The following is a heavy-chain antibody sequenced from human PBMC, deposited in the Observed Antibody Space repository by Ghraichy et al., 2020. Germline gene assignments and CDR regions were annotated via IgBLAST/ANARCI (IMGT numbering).Heavy chain of an antibody. CDR3: ARRIVGSPPYLDY. Sequence: GSLRLSCAVSGFTFSTFAMSWVRQPPGKGLEWVSRISGGGGTIYYADSVKGRFTISRDNSENTLYLQMNRLRAEDTAVYYCARRIVGSPPYLDYWGQGTLVTVSS. CDR1: GFTFSTFA. V-gene: IGHV3-23*01. D-gene: IGHD1-26*01. J-gene: IGHJ4*02. CDR2: ISGGGGTI.